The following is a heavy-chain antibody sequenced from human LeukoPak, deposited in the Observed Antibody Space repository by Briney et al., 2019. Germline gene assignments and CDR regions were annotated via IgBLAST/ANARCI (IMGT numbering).Heavy chain of an antibody. CDR1: GGSISTYY. J-gene: IGHJ3*02. V-gene: IGHV4-59*01. CDR3: VRLQPNTGEWAFDI. D-gene: IGHD1-1*01. CDR2: ISNGGST. Sequence: SETLSLTCTVSGGSISTYYWSWIRQPPGEGLEWIGYISNGGSTKYNPSLKGRVTISGDTSKNQLSLKLSSVTAADTAVYHCVRLQPNTGEWAFDIWGQGTMVSVSS.